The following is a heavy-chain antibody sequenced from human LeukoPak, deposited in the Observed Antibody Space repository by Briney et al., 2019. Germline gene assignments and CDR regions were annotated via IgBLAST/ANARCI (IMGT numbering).Heavy chain of an antibody. Sequence: PSETLSLTCTVSGGSISSGSYYWGWIRQPRGKGLEWIARISSSGSTNNNPSLKSRITISVDTSKNQFSLKRSSVTAADTAVYFCARGPYSYDSSGAFDIWGQGTMVTVSS. CDR3: ARGPYSYDSSGAFDI. J-gene: IGHJ3*02. V-gene: IGHV4-39*07. CDR2: ISSSGST. CDR1: GGSISSGSYY. D-gene: IGHD3-22*01.